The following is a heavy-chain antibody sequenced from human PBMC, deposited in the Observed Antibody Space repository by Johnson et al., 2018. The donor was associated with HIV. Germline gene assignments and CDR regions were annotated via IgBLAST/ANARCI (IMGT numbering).Heavy chain of an antibody. CDR3: ARGGRATLTDAFDI. Sequence: VQLVESGGGLVRPGGSLRLSCAASGFIFDDYCMSWVRQAPGKGLEWVSGINWNGGSTCYADSVKGRFTISRDNAKNSLYLQMNSLRAEDTALYYCARGGRATLTDAFDIWGQGTMVTVSS. J-gene: IGHJ3*02. V-gene: IGHV3-20*04. CDR2: INWNGGST. CDR1: GFIFDDYC.